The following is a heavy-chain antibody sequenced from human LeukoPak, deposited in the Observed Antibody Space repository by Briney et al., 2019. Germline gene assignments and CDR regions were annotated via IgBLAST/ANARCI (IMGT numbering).Heavy chain of an antibody. CDR1: GFTFSSYA. J-gene: IGHJ5*02. CDR2: ISSSSSYI. CDR3: ARDPQQLALEP. Sequence: TGGSLRLSCAASGFTFSSYAMSWVRQAQGKGLEWVSSISSSSSYIYYADSVKGRFTISRDNAKNSLYLQMNSLRAEDTAVYYCARDPQQLALEPWGQGTLVTVSS. D-gene: IGHD6-13*01. V-gene: IGHV3-21*01.